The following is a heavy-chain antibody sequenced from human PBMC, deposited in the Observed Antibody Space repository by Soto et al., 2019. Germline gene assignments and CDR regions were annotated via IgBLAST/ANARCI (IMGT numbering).Heavy chain of an antibody. CDR2: INHSGST. Sequence: PSETLSLTCAVYGGSFSGYYWSWIRQPPGKGLEWIGEINHSGSTNYNPPLKSRVTISVDTSKNQFSLKLSSVTAADTAVYYCARAGGLYSSPPRVKNWFDPLGQGTLVTGS. CDR3: ARAGGLYSSPPRVKNWFDP. CDR1: GGSFSGYY. D-gene: IGHD6-13*01. V-gene: IGHV4-34*01. J-gene: IGHJ5*02.